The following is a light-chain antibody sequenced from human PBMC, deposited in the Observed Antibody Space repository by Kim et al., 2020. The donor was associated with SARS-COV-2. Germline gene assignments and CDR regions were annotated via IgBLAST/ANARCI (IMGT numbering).Light chain of an antibody. V-gene: IGKV1-5*03. CDR1: QSMSSW. Sequence: ASVGDRVTITCRASQSMSSWLAWYQQKPGQAPKLLIYKASNLETGVPSRFSGSGSGTEFTLTISSLQPDDFATYYCQQYNTYSWTFGQGTKVDIK. CDR3: QQYNTYSWT. J-gene: IGKJ1*01. CDR2: KAS.